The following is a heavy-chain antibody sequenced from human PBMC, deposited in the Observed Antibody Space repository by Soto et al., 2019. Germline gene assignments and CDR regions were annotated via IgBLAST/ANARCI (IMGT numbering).Heavy chain of an antibody. D-gene: IGHD2-15*01. Sequence: ASVKVSCKASGYTFTSYYMHWVRQAPGQGLEWMGIINPSGGSTSYAQKFQGRVTMTRDTSTSTVYMELSSLRSEDTAVYYCALLGYCSCGSCYSPYYYYYYMDVWGKGTTVTVSS. V-gene: IGHV1-46*03. CDR3: ALLGYCSCGSCYSPYYYYYYMDV. CDR2: INPSGGST. J-gene: IGHJ6*03. CDR1: GYTFTSYY.